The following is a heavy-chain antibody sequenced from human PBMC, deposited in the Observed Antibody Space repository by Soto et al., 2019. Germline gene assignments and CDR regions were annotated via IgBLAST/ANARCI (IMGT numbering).Heavy chain of an antibody. CDR2: ISYDGSNK. CDR3: ARDPRITIFGVVQSSGWFDP. V-gene: IGHV3-30-3*01. J-gene: IGHJ5*02. CDR1: GFTFSSYA. D-gene: IGHD3-3*01. Sequence: GGSLRLSCAASGFTFSSYAMHWVRQAPGKGLEWVAVISYDGSNKYYADSVKGRFTISRDNSKNTLYLQMNSLRAEDTAVYYCARDPRITIFGVVQSSGWFDPWGQGTLVTVSS.